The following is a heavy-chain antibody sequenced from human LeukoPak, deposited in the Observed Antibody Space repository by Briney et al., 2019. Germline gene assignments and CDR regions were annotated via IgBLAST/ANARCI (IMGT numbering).Heavy chain of an antibody. CDR1: GFTFSSYSMN. V-gene: IGHV4-39*01. CDR2: IYYSGST. D-gene: IGHD3-3*01. J-gene: IGHJ4*02. CDR3: ARPYYYDFWSGPSDY. Sequence: GSLRLSCAASGFTFSSYSMNWVRQAPGKGLEWIGSIYYSGSTYYNPSLKSRVTISVDTSKNQFSLKLSSVTAADTAVYYCARPYYYDFWSGPSDYWGQGTLVTVSS.